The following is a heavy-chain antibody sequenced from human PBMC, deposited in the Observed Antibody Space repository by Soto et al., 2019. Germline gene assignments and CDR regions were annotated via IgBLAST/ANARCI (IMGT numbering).Heavy chain of an antibody. J-gene: IGHJ6*02. V-gene: IGHV4-61*08. CDR1: GGSVSSGDHY. Sequence: QVQLQESGPGLVKPSETLSLTCTVSGGSVSSGDHYWSWIRQPPGKGLEWIAYISHSGSASYNSSLKSRVTISVDTSKNQFSLDLSSVTAADSAVYYCASHALSHQYYGMDVWGQGTTVTVSS. CDR2: ISHSGSA. CDR3: ASHALSHQYYGMDV.